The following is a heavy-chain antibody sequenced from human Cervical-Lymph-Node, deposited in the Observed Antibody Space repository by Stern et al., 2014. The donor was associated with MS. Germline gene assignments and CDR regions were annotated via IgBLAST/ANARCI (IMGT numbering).Heavy chain of an antibody. CDR3: ARGPNEHWGGHYHSNGLDV. CDR2: INPNSGGT. CDR1: GYAFNSYY. J-gene: IGHJ6*02. D-gene: IGHD7-27*01. Sequence: QVQLVQSGAEVKKPGASVTVSCTASGYAFNSYYLHWVRQAPGQGLEWMGWINPNSGGTGYAPRFHGRVSMTRDTSIITAYMELTGLTSDDTAVYYCARGPNEHWGGHYHSNGLDVWGLGTTVTVSS. V-gene: IGHV1-2*02.